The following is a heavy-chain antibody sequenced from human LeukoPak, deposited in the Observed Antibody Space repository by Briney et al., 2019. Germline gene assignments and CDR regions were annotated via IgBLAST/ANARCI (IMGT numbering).Heavy chain of an antibody. Sequence: PSETLSLTCTVSGGSINSYYWSWLRQPPGKGLEWVGYIYYSGSTNFTPSLKSRVPMSVDASKNQFSLKLSSVTAADTAVYYCVILFSSSWYRGAFDLWGQGTMVTVSS. J-gene: IGHJ3*01. CDR3: VILFSSSWYRGAFDL. D-gene: IGHD6-13*01. CDR1: GGSINSYY. V-gene: IGHV4-59*08. CDR2: IYYSGST.